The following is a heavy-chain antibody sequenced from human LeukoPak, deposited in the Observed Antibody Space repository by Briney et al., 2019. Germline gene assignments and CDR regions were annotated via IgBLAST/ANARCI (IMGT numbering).Heavy chain of an antibody. J-gene: IGHJ6*02. V-gene: IGHV1-2*02. Sequence: ASVRVSCKACGYTFTGYYMHWVRQAPGQGLEWMGWINPTSGGTNYAQKFQGRVTMTRATSISTAYMELSRLRSDDTAVYYCARVNYDILTGHYNNGMDVWGQGTSVTVSS. CDR2: INPTSGGT. CDR3: ARVNYDILTGHYNNGMDV. CDR1: GYTFTGYY. D-gene: IGHD3-9*01.